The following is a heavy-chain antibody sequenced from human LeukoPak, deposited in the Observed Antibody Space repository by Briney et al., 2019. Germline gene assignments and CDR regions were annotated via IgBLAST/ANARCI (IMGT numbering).Heavy chain of an antibody. CDR3: ARDAQRGFDYSNSLKY. CDR1: GFIFSHHG. CDR2: IWRDGTNR. D-gene: IGHD4-11*01. V-gene: IGHV3-33*01. Sequence: PGGSLRLSCAASGFIFSHHGMHWVRQAPGKGLEWVAVIWRDGTNRFYGGSVKGRFTISRDNSQNAVFLQMNSLRVEDTAMYYCARDAQRGFDYSNSLKYWGHGTLVTVSS. J-gene: IGHJ4*01.